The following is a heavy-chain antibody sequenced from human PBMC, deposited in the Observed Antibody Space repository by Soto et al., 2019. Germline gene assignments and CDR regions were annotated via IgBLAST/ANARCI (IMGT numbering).Heavy chain of an antibody. CDR1: GFTFSSYS. D-gene: IGHD1-20*01. J-gene: IGHJ3*02. CDR2: ISSSSSYI. Sequence: GSLRLSCAASGFTFSSYSMNWVRQAPGKGLEWVSSISSSSSYIYYADSVKGRFTISRDNAKNSLYLQMNSLRAEDTAVYYCARYNWNDADAFDIWGQGTMVTVS. V-gene: IGHV3-21*01. CDR3: ARYNWNDADAFDI.